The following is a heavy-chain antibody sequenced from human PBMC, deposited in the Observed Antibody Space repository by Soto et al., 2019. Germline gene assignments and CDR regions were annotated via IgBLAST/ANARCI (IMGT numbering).Heavy chain of an antibody. CDR1: GYTFTRYS. D-gene: IGHD4-17*01. J-gene: IGHJ6*02. CDR2: INPNSGGT. CDR3: AGGATTDGMDV. Sequence: ASVEVSCKASGYTFTRYSINWVRQAPGQGLEWMGWINPNSGGTNYAQRFQGWVTMTRDTSISTAYMELSRLRSDDTAVYYCAGGATTDGMDVWGQGTTVTVSS. V-gene: IGHV1-2*04.